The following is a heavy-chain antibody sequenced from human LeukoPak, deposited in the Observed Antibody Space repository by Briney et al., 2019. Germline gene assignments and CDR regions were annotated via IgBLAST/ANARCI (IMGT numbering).Heavy chain of an antibody. J-gene: IGHJ3*02. CDR1: GFTFSSYE. V-gene: IGHV3-48*03. CDR2: ISSSGSTI. CDR3: ARVHVVVVAATPSDAFAI. Sequence: GGSLRLSCAASGFTFSSYEMNWVRQAPGKGLGWVSYISSSGSTIYYADSVKGRFTISRDNAKNSLYLQMNSLRAEDTAVYYRARVHVVVVAATPSDAFAIWGQGTMVTVSS. D-gene: IGHD2-15*01.